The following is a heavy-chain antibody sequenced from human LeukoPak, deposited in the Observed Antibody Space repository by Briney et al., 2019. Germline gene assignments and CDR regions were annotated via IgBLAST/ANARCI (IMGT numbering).Heavy chain of an antibody. CDR1: GGSISSGDYY. J-gene: IGHJ5*02. CDR3: ARPYYYDSRIDP. Sequence: SETLSLTCTVSGGSISSGDYYWSWIRQPPGKGLECIGYMYYSGSTYYNPSLKSRVTISLDTSKNQFSLKLNSVTAADTAVYYCARPYYYDSRIDPWGQGTLVTVSS. V-gene: IGHV4-30-4*01. CDR2: MYYSGST. D-gene: IGHD3-22*01.